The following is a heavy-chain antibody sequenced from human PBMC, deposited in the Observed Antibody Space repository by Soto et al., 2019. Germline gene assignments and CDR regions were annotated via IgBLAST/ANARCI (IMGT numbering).Heavy chain of an antibody. Sequence: PGGSLRLSCAASGFTFSNAWMSWVRQAPGKGLEWVGRIKSKTDGGTTDYAAPVKGRFTISRDDSKNTLYLQMNSLKTEDTAVYYCTADVYCSSTSCRYYYYHYMDVWGKGTTVTVSS. CDR2: IKSKTDGGTT. CDR3: TADVYCSSTSCRYYYYHYMDV. J-gene: IGHJ6*03. D-gene: IGHD2-2*01. V-gene: IGHV3-15*01. CDR1: GFTFSNAW.